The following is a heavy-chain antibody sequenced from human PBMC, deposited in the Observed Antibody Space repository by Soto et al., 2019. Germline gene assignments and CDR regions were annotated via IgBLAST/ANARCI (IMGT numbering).Heavy chain of an antibody. CDR2: IIPLYRTP. Sequence: QVQLVHSGPEVKTPGSSVKVSCKSSGGSFSNFAFNWVRLAPGQGLKWMGAIIPLYRTPNYAPAFQGRARITADEVTFTTSLVLRSLRPDDAAVYFCATRSKARPGRFAAFDVWGLGTLVSVSS. CDR1: GGSFSNFA. D-gene: IGHD3-10*01. V-gene: IGHV1-69*01. CDR3: ATRSKARPGRFAAFDV. J-gene: IGHJ3*01.